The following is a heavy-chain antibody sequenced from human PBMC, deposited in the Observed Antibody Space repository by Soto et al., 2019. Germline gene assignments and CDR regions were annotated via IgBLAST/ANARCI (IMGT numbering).Heavy chain of an antibody. CDR3: AKGLGTSMAKFDC. J-gene: IGHJ4*02. V-gene: IGHV3-23*01. D-gene: IGHD7-27*01. CDR1: GFTFSSYA. Sequence: PGGSLRLSCAASGFTFSSYAMSWVRQAPGKGLEWVSSISGSGSSTFYADSVKGRFTFSRDNSKNTLYLQMNSLRAEDTAVYYCAKGLGTSMAKFDCWGQGTLVTVSS. CDR2: ISGSGSST.